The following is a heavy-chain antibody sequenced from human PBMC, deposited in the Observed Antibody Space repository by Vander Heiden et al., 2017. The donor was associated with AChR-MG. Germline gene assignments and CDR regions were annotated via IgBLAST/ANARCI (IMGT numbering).Heavy chain of an antibody. V-gene: IGHV1-69*04. D-gene: IGHD3-22*01. CDR1: GGPFRSSA. CDR2: IIPILGIA. J-gene: IGHJ4*02. CDR3: ARVRDDSSGYYPSGFDY. Sequence: QVQLVQSGAEVKKPGSSVKVSCKASGGPFRSSAISWGRQAPGQGLEWMGRIIPILGIANYAQKFQGRVTITADKSTSTAYMERSSLRSEDTAVYDCARVRDDSSGYYPSGFDYWGQGTLVTVSS.